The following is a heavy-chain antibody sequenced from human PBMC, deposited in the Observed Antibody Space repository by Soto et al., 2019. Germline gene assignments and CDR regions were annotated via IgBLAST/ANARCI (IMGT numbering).Heavy chain of an antibody. Sequence: GGSLRLSCAASGFTFTIAWMTWVRQAPGKGLEWVGRIKSKTSGETTDYAAPVKGRFTISRDDSKNTLFLQMNSLKTEDTGVYYCTTDGFSGIVGIWGQGTMVTV. V-gene: IGHV3-15*01. D-gene: IGHD1-26*01. J-gene: IGHJ3*02. CDR2: IKSKTSGETT. CDR1: GFTFTIAW. CDR3: TTDGFSGIVGI.